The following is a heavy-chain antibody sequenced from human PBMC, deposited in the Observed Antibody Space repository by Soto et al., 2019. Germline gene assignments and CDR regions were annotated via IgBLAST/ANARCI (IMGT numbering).Heavy chain of an antibody. D-gene: IGHD2-15*01. CDR2: ISSSSSTK. Sequence: EVPVVESGGGLVQPGGSLRLSCAASGFTFSSYSMNWVRQAPGKGLEWVSYISSSSSTKFYADSVKGRFTISRDNARNSLYRQMNSLRAADTAVYYCARDIDGGGQGTLVTVSS. CDR3: ARDIDG. J-gene: IGHJ4*02. CDR1: GFTFSSYS. V-gene: IGHV3-48*01.